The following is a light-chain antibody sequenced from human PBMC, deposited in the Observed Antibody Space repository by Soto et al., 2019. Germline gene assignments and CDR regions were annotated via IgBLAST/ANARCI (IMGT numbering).Light chain of an antibody. J-gene: IGKJ1*01. CDR3: QQYNSYSSWT. CDR2: DAS. Sequence: DIQMTQSPSTLSASVGDRVTITCRASQSLNSLLAWYQQKPGRAPKLLIYDASTLESGVPSRFSGSGSGTEFTLTISSLQTDDLATYYCQQYNSYSSWTFGQGTKVEIK. CDR1: QSLNSL. V-gene: IGKV1-5*01.